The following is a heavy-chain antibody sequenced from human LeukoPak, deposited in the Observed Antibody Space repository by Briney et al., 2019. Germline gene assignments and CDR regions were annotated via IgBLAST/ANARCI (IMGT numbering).Heavy chain of an antibody. J-gene: IGHJ5*02. V-gene: IGHV4-31*03. CDR1: GGSISSGGYY. Sequence: NPSQTLSLTCTVSGGSISSGGYYWSWIRQHPGKGLEWIGYIYYSGSTYYNPSLKSRVNISVDTSKNQFSLKLSSVTAADTAVYYCARDNRLWFGELISNWFDPWGQGTLVTVSS. CDR2: IYYSGST. D-gene: IGHD3-10*01. CDR3: ARDNRLWFGELISNWFDP.